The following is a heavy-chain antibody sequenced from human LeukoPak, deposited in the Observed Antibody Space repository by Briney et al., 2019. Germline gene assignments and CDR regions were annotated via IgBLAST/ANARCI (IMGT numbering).Heavy chain of an antibody. J-gene: IGHJ4*02. D-gene: IGHD6-19*01. Sequence: PGGSLRLSCAASGFTFSSHSMNWVRQAPGKGLEWVSSISSSSSYIYYADSVKRRFTISRDNAKNSLYLQMNSLRAEDTAVYYCARSGYSSGWYSEGIGYWGQGTLVTVSS. CDR1: GFTFSSHS. CDR3: ARSGYSSGWYSEGIGY. CDR2: ISSSSSYI. V-gene: IGHV3-21*01.